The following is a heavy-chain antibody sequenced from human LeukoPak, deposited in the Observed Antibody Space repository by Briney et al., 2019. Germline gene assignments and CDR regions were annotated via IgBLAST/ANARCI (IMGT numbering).Heavy chain of an antibody. CDR2: IAYDGSNK. CDR1: GFTFSSYG. CDR3: ANHLACGSTSCPPFDD. D-gene: IGHD2-2*01. J-gene: IGHJ4*02. V-gene: IGHV3-30*18. Sequence: PGGSLRLSCAASGFTFSSYGMHWVRQAPGKGLEWVAIIAYDGSNKYYADSVKGRFTISRDNSKNTLYLQMNSLRAEDTAVYYCANHLACGSTSCPPFDDWGQGTLVTVSS.